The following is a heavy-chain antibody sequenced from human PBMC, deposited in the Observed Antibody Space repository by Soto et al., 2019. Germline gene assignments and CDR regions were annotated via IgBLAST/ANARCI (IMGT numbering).Heavy chain of an antibody. V-gene: IGHV1-2*02. CDR1: GYTFSGYY. D-gene: IGHD2-15*01. Sequence: SVKVSCKASGYTFSGYYMYWVRQAPGQGLDWMGGINPISGVTNYAQKFQGRVAMTRDTSMSTAYMELSSLRSDDTAVYYCARARVGGGYYYDGVDVWGQGTTVT. J-gene: IGHJ6*02. CDR2: INPISGVT. CDR3: ARARVGGGYYYDGVDV.